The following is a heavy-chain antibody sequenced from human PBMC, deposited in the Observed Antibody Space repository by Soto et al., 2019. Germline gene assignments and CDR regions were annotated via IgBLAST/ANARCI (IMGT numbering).Heavy chain of an antibody. CDR1: GFTFSSYA. J-gene: IGHJ4*02. CDR3: TKDISPHGDYTDY. V-gene: IGHV3-23*01. D-gene: IGHD3-3*02. Sequence: GGSLRLSCAASGFTFSSYAMSWVRQAPGKGLEWVSAISGSGGSTYYADSVKGRFTISRDNSKNTLYLQMNSLRAEDTAVYYCTKDISPHGDYTDYWGQGTLVTVSS. CDR2: ISGSGGST.